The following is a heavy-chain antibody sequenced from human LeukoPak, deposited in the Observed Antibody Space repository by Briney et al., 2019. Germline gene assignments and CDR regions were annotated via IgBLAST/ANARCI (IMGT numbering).Heavy chain of an antibody. V-gene: IGHV4-59*01. CDR3: ARAEYYYDSSGYHGWFDP. J-gene: IGHJ5*02. Sequence: SETLSLTCTVSGGSISSYYWSWIRQPPGKGLEWIGYIYYSGSTNYNPSLKSRVTISVDTSKNQFSLKLSSETAADTAVYYCARAEYYYDSSGYHGWFDPWGQGTLVTVSS. CDR2: IYYSGST. CDR1: GGSISSYY. D-gene: IGHD3-22*01.